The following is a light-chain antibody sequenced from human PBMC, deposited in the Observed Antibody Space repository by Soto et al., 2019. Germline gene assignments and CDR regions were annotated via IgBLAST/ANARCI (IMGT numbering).Light chain of an antibody. V-gene: IGKV1-9*01. J-gene: IGKJ2*01. CDR3: QQLNSYPPYT. Sequence: DIQLTQSPSFLSASVGDRVTITCRASQGISSYLAWYQQKPGKAPKLLIYAASTLQSGVPSRFSGSGSGTEFTLTLSSLQPEDFATYDCQQLNSYPPYTFGQGTKLEIK. CDR2: AAS. CDR1: QGISSY.